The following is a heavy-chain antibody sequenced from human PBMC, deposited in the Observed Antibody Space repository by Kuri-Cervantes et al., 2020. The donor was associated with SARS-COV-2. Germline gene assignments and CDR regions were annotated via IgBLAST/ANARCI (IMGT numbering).Heavy chain of an antibody. CDR1: GFTFSRYW. CDR2: INGDGSST. D-gene: IGHD3-22*01. J-gene: IGHJ4*02. V-gene: IGHV3-74*01. Sequence: GGSLRLSCAASGFTFSRYWMHWVRQVPGKGLVWVSRINGDGSSTSYADSVKGRFTISRDNAKNTLYVQLNSLRVEDTALYYCVRGSYYFDSSGYPYNFDGWGQGTLVTVSS. CDR3: VRGSYYFDSSGYPYNFDG.